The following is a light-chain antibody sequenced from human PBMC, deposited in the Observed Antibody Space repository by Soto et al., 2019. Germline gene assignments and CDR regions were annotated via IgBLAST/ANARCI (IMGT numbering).Light chain of an antibody. J-gene: IGKJ5*01. CDR3: QQRDNWPPLT. V-gene: IGKV3-11*01. Sequence: EIVLTQSPATLSLSPGERATLSCRASQSVSSFLVWYQQKPGQAPRLLIYDASNRATGIPARFSGSGSGTDFTLIISSLEPEDFAVYYCQQRDNWPPLTSGHGTRLEIK. CDR2: DAS. CDR1: QSVSSF.